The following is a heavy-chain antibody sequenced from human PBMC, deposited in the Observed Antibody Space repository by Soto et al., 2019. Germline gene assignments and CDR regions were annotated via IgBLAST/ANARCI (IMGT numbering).Heavy chain of an antibody. CDR1: GFTFSSYS. CDR3: ARALQAGDCYCDLGD. J-gene: IGHJ6*02. D-gene: IGHD2-21*01. CDR2: ISSSSTI. Sequence: PGGSLRLSCAASGFTFSSYSMNWVRQAPGKGLEWVSYISSSSTIYYADSVKGRFTISRDNAKSSLYLQMNSLRDEDTAVYYCARALQAGDCYCDLGDWGQGTTVTVSS. V-gene: IGHV3-48*02.